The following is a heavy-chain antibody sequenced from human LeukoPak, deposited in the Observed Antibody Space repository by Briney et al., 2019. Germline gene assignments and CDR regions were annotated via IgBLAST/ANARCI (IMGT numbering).Heavy chain of an antibody. D-gene: IGHD3-10*01. V-gene: IGHV3-30*02. Sequence: GGSLRLSCAASGFIFSTYGMHWVRQAPGKGLEWVSFITYEGGYNQYYAESVKGRFTISGDNSKNTLYLQMTSLRLEDAAVYYCAKDKEYASGSYPIESWGQGTLVTVSS. CDR1: GFIFSTYG. CDR2: ITYEGGYNQ. CDR3: AKDKEYASGSYPIES. J-gene: IGHJ4*02.